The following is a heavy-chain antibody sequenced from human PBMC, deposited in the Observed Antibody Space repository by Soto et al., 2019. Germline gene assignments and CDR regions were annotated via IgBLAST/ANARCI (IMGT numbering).Heavy chain of an antibody. CDR2: IGTAGHA. CDR1: GFTFSFYD. Sequence: EVQLVESGGGLVQAGGSLRLSCAASGFTFSFYDMHWVRQAIGKGLEWVSVIGTAGHAYYAGSVKGRFTITRENAKNSLYLQMNSLRDGDTAVYYCARGVGFGEQYSDAFDIWGQGTMVTVSS. D-gene: IGHD3-10*01. J-gene: IGHJ3*02. CDR3: ARGVGFGEQYSDAFDI. V-gene: IGHV3-13*01.